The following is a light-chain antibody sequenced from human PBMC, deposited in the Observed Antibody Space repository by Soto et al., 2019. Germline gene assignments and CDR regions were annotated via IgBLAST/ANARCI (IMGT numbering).Light chain of an antibody. Sequence: DIQMTQSPSSLSASVGDRVTITCRASQDIRNHLAWFQQKPGKAPKSLIFGAFSLQSGVSSTFSGGGSGTDFTLTISSLQPVDFATYYCQQSYSSITFGQGTRLEIK. J-gene: IGKJ5*01. CDR1: QDIRNH. CDR2: GAF. V-gene: IGKV1-16*01. CDR3: QQSYSSIT.